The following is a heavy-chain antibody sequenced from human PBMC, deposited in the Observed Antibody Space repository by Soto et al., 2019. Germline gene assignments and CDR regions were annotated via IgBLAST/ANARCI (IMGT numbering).Heavy chain of an antibody. CDR2: IIPIFGTA. Sequence: SVKVSCKSSGGTFSSYAISWVRQAPGQGLEWMGGIIPIFGTANYAQKFQGRVTITADESTSTAYMELSSLRSEDTAVYYCAREKEERIAAAGTLWFDPWGQGTLVTVSS. J-gene: IGHJ5*02. D-gene: IGHD6-13*01. V-gene: IGHV1-69*13. CDR3: AREKEERIAAAGTLWFDP. CDR1: GGTFSSYA.